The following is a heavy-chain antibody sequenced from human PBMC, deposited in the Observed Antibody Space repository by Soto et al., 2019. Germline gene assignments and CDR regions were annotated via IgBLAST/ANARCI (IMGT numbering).Heavy chain of an antibody. CDR2: INPSGGST. J-gene: IGHJ5*02. CDR1: GYTFTSYY. Sequence: ASVKVSCKASGYTFTSYYMHWVRQAPGQGLEWMGIINPSGGSTSYAQKFQGRVTMTRDTSTSTVYMELSSLRSEDTAVYYCARDLYSGYDYRCFDPWGQGTLVTVSS. CDR3: ARDLYSGYDYRCFDP. D-gene: IGHD5-12*01. V-gene: IGHV1-46*01.